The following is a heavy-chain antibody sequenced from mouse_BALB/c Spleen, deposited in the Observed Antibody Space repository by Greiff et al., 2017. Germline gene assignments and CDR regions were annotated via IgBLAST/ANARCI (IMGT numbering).Heavy chain of an antibody. J-gene: IGHJ4*01. D-gene: IGHD2-14*01. CDR3: TRGGRYDGDYYAMGY. Sequence: QVQLQQSGAELVKPGASVKLSCKASGYTFTSYYMYWVKQRPGQGLEWIGEINPSNGGTNFNEKFKSKATLTVDKSSSTAYMQLSSLTSEDSAVYYCTRGGRYDGDYYAMGYWGQGTSVTVSS. CDR2: INPSNGGT. CDR1: GYTFTSYY. V-gene: IGHV1S81*02.